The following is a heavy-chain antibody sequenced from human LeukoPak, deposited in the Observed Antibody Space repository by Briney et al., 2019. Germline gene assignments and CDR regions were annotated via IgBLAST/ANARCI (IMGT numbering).Heavy chain of an antibody. D-gene: IGHD5-12*01. CDR2: IYPGDSDT. J-gene: IGHJ6*02. CDR3: ARTYSGYVMDV. CDR1: GYNFTNYW. Sequence: GESLKISCKGSGYNFTNYWIGWVRQMPGKGLEWMGIIYPGDSDTRYSPSFQGQVTISADKSISTASLQWSSLKASDTAMYYCARTYSGYVMDVWGQGTTVTVSS. V-gene: IGHV5-51*01.